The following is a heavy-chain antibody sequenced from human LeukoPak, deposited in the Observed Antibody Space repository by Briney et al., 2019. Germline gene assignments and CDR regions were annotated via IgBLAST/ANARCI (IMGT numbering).Heavy chain of an antibody. CDR2: IYYSGST. Sequence: SETLSLTCTVSGGSISSYYWSWIRQPPGKGLEWIGYIYYSGSTNYNPSLKSRVTISLDTSKNQFSLKLSSVTAADTAVYYCARHKGQMRANDAFDIWGQGTMVTVSS. CDR3: ARHKGQMRANDAFDI. CDR1: GGSISSYY. V-gene: IGHV4-59*08. J-gene: IGHJ3*02. D-gene: IGHD5-24*01.